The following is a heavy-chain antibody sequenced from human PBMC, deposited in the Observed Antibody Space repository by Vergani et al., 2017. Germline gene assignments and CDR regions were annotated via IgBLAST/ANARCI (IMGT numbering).Heavy chain of an antibody. Sequence: EVQLVQSGAEVKKPVATMKISCKVSGYTFTDHYMPWVKQAPGKGLEWMGLVDPEDGETIYAEKFKGRVTIAADTSTDTAHLELSSLRSEDTAVYYCATPQTVTTGGMEVWGKGTTVIVSS. V-gene: IGHV1-69-2*01. D-gene: IGHD4-17*01. CDR2: VDPEDGET. CDR1: GYTFTDHY. CDR3: ATPQTVTTGGMEV. J-gene: IGHJ6*04.